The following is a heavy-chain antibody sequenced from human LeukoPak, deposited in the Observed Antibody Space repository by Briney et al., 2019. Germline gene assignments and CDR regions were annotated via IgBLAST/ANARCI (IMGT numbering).Heavy chain of an antibody. J-gene: IGHJ5*02. V-gene: IGHV1-69*05. CDR2: IIPIFGTA. Sequence: PSASVKVSCKASGGTFSSYAISWVRQAPGQGLEWMGGIIPIFGTANYAQKFQGRVTITTDESTSTAYMELSSLRSEDTAVYYCARGSSSSYNWFDPWGQGTLVTVSS. D-gene: IGHD6-6*01. CDR3: ARGSSSSYNWFDP. CDR1: GGTFSSYA.